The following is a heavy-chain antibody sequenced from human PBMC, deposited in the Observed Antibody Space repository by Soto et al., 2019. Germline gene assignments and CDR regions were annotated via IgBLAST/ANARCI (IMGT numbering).Heavy chain of an antibody. CDR1: GFTFGSYA. CDR2: ISYDGSNK. CDR3: ASTGTAMVPPYWYFDL. Sequence: QVQLVESGGGVVQPGRSLRLSCAASGFTFGSYAMHWVRQAPGKGLEWVAVISYDGSNKYYADSVKGRFTISRDNSKNTLYLQMNSLRAEDTAVYYGASTGTAMVPPYWYFDLWGRGTLVTVSS. J-gene: IGHJ2*01. V-gene: IGHV3-30-3*01. D-gene: IGHD5-18*01.